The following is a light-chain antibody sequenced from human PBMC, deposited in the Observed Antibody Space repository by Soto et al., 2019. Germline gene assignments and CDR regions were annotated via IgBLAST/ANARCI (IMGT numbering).Light chain of an antibody. CDR2: SSA. CDR3: QQSYATPIT. J-gene: IGKJ5*01. Sequence: IQMDQSPSTLAASVGARVTITCRASHNISIWLAWYHERPFKSPKLLIDSSASFQSWVPSRFIGSESGTDFTLTISSLQPEDCATYYCQQSYATPITFGQGTRLEIK. V-gene: IGKV1-39*01. CDR1: HNISIW.